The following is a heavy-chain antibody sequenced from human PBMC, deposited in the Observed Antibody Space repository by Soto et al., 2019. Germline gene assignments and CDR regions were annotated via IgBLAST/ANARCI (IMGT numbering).Heavy chain of an antibody. Sequence: QVQLQESGPGLVKPSQTLSLTCTVSGGSISSGGYYWNWIRQHPGKGLEWIGYIYYIGRTSYNPSLKRRVTISIDTSKNQFSLKLSSVTAADTAVYYCARSVFPWGQGTLVTVSS. V-gene: IGHV4-31*03. CDR2: IYYIGRT. CDR1: GGSISSGGYY. CDR3: ARSVFP. J-gene: IGHJ5*02.